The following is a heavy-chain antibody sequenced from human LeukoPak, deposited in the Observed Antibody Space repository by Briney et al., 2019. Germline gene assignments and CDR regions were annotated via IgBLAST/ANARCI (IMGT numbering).Heavy chain of an antibody. CDR1: CGSISSYY. Sequence: PSETLSLTCTVSCGSISSYYWSWIRQPPGKGLEWIGYIYYSWSTNYNPSLKSRVTISVDTSKNQFSLKLSSVTAADTAVYNCARDAAGTYYYYYMDVSGKGTTVTVSS. D-gene: IGHD6-19*01. CDR2: IYYSWST. V-gene: IGHV4-59*01. CDR3: ARDAAGTYYYYYMDV. J-gene: IGHJ6*03.